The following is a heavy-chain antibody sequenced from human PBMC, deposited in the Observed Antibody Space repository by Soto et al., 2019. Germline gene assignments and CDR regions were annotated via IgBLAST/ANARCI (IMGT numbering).Heavy chain of an antibody. CDR3: ARAQIAARSTWFDP. CDR2: IYYSGST. Sequence: QVQLQESGPGLVKPSQTLSLTCTVSGGSISSGGYYWSWIRQHPGKGLEWIGYIYYSGSTYYNPSPKSRVTISVDTPKNQFSLKLSSVTAADTAVYYCARAQIAARSTWFDPWGQGTLVTVSS. CDR1: GGSISSGGYY. D-gene: IGHD6-6*01. J-gene: IGHJ5*02. V-gene: IGHV4-31*03.